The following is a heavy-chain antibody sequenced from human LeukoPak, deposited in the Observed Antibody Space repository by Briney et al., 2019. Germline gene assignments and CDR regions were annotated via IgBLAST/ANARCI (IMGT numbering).Heavy chain of an antibody. CDR3: ARDLYDILTDYPEYSFDY. CDR1: GFTFSSYA. J-gene: IGHJ4*02. CDR2: ISYDGSNK. D-gene: IGHD3-9*01. V-gene: IGHV3-30-3*01. Sequence: GRSLRLSCAASGFTFSSYAMHWVRQAPGKGLEWVAVISYDGSNKYYADSVKGRFTISRDNSKNTPYLQMNSLRAEDTAVYYCARDLYDILTDYPEYSFDYWGQGTLVTVSS.